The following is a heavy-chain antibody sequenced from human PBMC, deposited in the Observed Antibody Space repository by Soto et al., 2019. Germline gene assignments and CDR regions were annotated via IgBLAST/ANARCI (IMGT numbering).Heavy chain of an antibody. D-gene: IGHD3-10*01. J-gene: IGHJ3*02. CDR1: GGTLSDHG. Sequence: QVQLEQSGAEVKKPGSSVKISCKASGGTLSDHGVSWMRQAPGQGLEWVGGTIPVFNTAKYAPKFQGRVTIAADKSTIIAYMELGSLRSDDTAFYYCARGVYGSGNYYTGPSAFDILGQGTLVIVSS. CDR2: TIPVFNTA. V-gene: IGHV1-69*06. CDR3: ARGVYGSGNYYTGPSAFDI.